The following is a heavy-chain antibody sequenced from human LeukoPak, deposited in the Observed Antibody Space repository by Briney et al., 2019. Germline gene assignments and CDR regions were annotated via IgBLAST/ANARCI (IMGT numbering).Heavy chain of an antibody. CDR1: GGSFSGYY. D-gene: IGHD2-2*01. Sequence: PWETLSLTCAVYGGSFSGYYWSWIRQPPGKGLEWIGEIKHSGSTNYNPSLKSRVTISVDTSKNQFSLKMSSVTAADTAVYYCARGLHGLVVAAAMPAVFDYWGQGTLVTVSS. CDR2: IKHSGST. CDR3: ARGLHGLVVAAAMPAVFDY. V-gene: IGHV4-34*01. J-gene: IGHJ4*02.